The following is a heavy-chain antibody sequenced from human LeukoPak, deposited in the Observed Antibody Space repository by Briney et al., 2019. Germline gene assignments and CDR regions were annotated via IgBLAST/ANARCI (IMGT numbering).Heavy chain of an antibody. CDR2: INPSGGST. D-gene: IGHD3-3*01. CDR1: GYTFTSYY. Sequence: ASVKVSCKASGYTFTSYYMHWVRQAPGQGLEWMGIINPSGGSTSYAQKFQGRVTMTRDMSTSTVYMELSSLRSEDTAVYYCAREGMRRTIFGVVIISNGGNWFDPWGQGTLVTVSS. V-gene: IGHV1-46*01. J-gene: IGHJ5*02. CDR3: AREGMRRTIFGVVIISNGGNWFDP.